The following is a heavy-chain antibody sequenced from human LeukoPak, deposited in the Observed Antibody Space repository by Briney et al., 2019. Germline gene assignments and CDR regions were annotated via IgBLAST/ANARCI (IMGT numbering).Heavy chain of an antibody. J-gene: IGHJ5*02. Sequence: ASVKVSCKASGYTFSSYGISWVRQAPGQGLEWMGWISAYNGNTNYAQKLQGRVTMTTDTSTSTAYMELRSLRSDDTAVYYCARTDDILTGYYSGWFDPWGQGTLVTVSS. CDR2: ISAYNGNT. CDR1: GYTFSSYG. CDR3: ARTDDILTGYYSGWFDP. D-gene: IGHD3-9*01. V-gene: IGHV1-18*01.